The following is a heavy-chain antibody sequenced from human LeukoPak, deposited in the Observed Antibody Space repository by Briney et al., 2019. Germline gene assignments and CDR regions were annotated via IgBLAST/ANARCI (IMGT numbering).Heavy chain of an antibody. V-gene: IGHV3-53*01. CDR2: LYVGAST. Sequence: GGSLRLSCAASGLTVSGNYMSWVPQPPGKGPEWVSGLYVGASTYCADSVKGRFTISRAKSKNTLYLQINSLRAEDTAVYYCARGGNSGGSLRSPFDIWGRGTMVTVSS. D-gene: IGHD2-15*01. J-gene: IGHJ3*02. CDR3: ARGGNSGGSLRSPFDI. CDR1: GLTVSGNY.